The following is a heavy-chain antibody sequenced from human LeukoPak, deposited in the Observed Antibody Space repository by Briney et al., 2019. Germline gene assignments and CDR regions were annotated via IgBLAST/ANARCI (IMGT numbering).Heavy chain of an antibody. CDR1: GGSFRGYY. D-gene: IGHD2-2*03. J-gene: IGHJ5*02. CDR3: ARVDGFDP. CDR2: IYHSGST. Sequence: PSETLSLTCAVYGGSFRGYYWSWICQPPGKGLEWIGEIYHSGSTNYNPSLKSRVTISVDKSKNQFSLKLSSVTAADTAVYYCARVDGFDPWGQGTLVTVSS. V-gene: IGHV4-34*01.